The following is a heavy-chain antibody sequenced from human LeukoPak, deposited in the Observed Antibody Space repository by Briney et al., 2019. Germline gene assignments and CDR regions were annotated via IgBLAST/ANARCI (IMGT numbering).Heavy chain of an antibody. CDR2: ISGTSSYM. CDR1: GFTVSSIC. Sequence: GGSLRLSYAVSGFTVSSICMSWVRQAPGKGLDWVSGISGTSSYMYYGDSVKGRFTVSRDNAKNSLYLQMESLRVEDTAVYYCARDLHYYGSGPWGQGTLVTVSS. CDR3: ARDLHYYGSGP. J-gene: IGHJ5*02. V-gene: IGHV3-21*01. D-gene: IGHD3-10*01.